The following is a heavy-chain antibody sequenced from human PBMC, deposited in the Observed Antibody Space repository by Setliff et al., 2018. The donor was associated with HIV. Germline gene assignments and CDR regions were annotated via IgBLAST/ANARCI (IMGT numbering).Heavy chain of an antibody. D-gene: IGHD6-6*01. V-gene: IGHV1-69*05. Sequence: SVKVSCKASGGTFSNYAISWVRQAPGQGLEWMGGIIPIFGSINYAQKFQGRVTITTDESTSTAYMELSSLRSEDTAVYYCARGKQMSRRSDAFDIWGQGTKVTVSS. CDR2: IIPIFGSI. CDR1: GGTFSNYA. CDR3: ARGKQMSRRSDAFDI. J-gene: IGHJ3*02.